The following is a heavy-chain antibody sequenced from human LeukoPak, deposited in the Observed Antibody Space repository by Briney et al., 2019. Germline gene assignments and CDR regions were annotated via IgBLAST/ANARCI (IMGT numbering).Heavy chain of an antibody. CDR3: ASVGYGSGSLYFDY. J-gene: IGHJ4*02. CDR2: IYYTGST. CDR1: GGSISSSSYY. Sequence: PSETLSLTCTVSGGSISSSSYYWGWIRQPPGKGLEGIGSIYYTGSTYYNSSLKRLVTISVDTYKNQFCLKLSSVPAADTAVYYCASVGYGSGSLYFDYGGQGTRVTVPS. D-gene: IGHD3-10*01. V-gene: IGHV4-39*07.